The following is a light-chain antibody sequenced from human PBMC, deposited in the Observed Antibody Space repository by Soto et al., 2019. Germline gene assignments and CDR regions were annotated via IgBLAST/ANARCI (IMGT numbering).Light chain of an antibody. CDR3: QQYDSSPTT. CDR2: GAS. Sequence: ETVLTQSPATLSLSPGESATLSCRASQSVSTYLAWYQQKPGQAPRLLIYGASSRATGIPDRFSGSGSGTVFTLTISRLEPEDFAVYFCQQYDSSPTTFGPGTKVDIK. CDR1: QSVSTY. J-gene: IGKJ1*01. V-gene: IGKV3-20*01.